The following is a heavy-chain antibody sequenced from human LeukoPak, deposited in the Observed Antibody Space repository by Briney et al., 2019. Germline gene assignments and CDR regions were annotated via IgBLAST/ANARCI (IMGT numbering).Heavy chain of an antibody. V-gene: IGHV1-2*02. CDR1: GYTFTGYY. CDR3: ATGGYCSGGSCYSRPLEY. CDR2: INPNSGGT. Sequence: ASVKVSCKASGYTFTGYYMHRVRQAPGQGHEWMGWINPNSGGTNYAQRFQGRVTMTRDTSISTAYMELSRLRSDDTAVYYCATGGYCSGGSCYSRPLEYWGQGTLVTVSS. D-gene: IGHD2-15*01. J-gene: IGHJ4*02.